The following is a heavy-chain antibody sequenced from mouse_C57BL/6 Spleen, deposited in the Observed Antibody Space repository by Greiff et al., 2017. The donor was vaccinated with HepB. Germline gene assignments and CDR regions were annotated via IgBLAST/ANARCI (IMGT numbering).Heavy chain of an antibody. V-gene: IGHV1-64*01. CDR2: IHPNSGST. Sequence: QVQLQQPGAELVKPGASVKLSCKASGYTFTSYWMHWVKQRPGQGLEWIGMIHPNSGSTNYNEKFKSKATLTVDKSSSTAYMQLSSLTSEDSAVYYCARHQLENWPSFAYWGQGTLVTVSA. J-gene: IGHJ3*01. CDR3: ARHQLENWPSFAY. CDR1: GYTFTSYW. D-gene: IGHD4-1*01.